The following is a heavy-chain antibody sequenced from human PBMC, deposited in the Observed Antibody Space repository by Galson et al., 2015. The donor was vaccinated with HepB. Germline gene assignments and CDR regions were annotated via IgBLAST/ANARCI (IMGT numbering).Heavy chain of an antibody. CDR3: ARIDYSRTGY. J-gene: IGHJ4*02. V-gene: IGHV4-39*01. Sequence: ETLSLTCTVSGGSISSSSYYWGWIRQPPGKGLEWIGSIYYSGSTYYNPSLKSRVTISVDTSKNQFSLKLSSVTAADTAVYYCARIDYSRTGYWGQGTLVTVSS. D-gene: IGHD1-14*01. CDR2: IYYSGST. CDR1: GGSISSSSYY.